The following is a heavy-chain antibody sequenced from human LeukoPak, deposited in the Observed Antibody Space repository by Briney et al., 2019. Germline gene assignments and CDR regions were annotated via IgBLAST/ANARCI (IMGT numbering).Heavy chain of an antibody. CDR1: GGSFSGYY. D-gene: IGHD3-10*01. V-gene: IGHV4-34*01. J-gene: IGHJ6*03. Sequence: SETLSLTCAVYGGSFSGYYWSWIRQPPGKGLEWIGEINHSGSTNYNPSLKSRVTISVDTSKNQFSLKLSSVTAADTAVYYCARQIIRDYYYYMDVWGKGTTVTISS. CDR2: INHSGST. CDR3: ARQIIRDYYYYMDV.